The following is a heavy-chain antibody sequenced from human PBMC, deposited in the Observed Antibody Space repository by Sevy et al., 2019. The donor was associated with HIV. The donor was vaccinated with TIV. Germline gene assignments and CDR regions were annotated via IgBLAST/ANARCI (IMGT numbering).Heavy chain of an antibody. CDR3: ARGSLKRYCSSTSCRQRYYFDY. J-gene: IGHJ4*02. D-gene: IGHD2-2*01. Sequence: ASVKVSCKASGYTFTSYDINWVRQATGQGLEWMGWMNPNSGNTGYAQKFQGRVTMTRNTSISTAYMELGSLRSEDTAVYYCARGSLKRYCSSTSCRQRYYFDYWGQGTLVTVSS. V-gene: IGHV1-8*01. CDR1: GYTFTSYD. CDR2: MNPNSGNT.